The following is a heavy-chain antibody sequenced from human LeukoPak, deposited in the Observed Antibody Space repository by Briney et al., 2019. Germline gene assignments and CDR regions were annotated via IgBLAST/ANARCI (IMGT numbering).Heavy chain of an antibody. Sequence: PGRSLRLSCAVSGLTFTNYAMHWVRQAPGKGLEWVAVISSDGSNKYYADSVKGRFTISRGNSKNTLYLQMDSLRAEDTAVYYCASGGPTSRYFDYWGQGTPVTVSS. CDR2: ISSDGSNK. V-gene: IGHV3-30-3*01. J-gene: IGHJ4*02. D-gene: IGHD2-15*01. CDR3: ASGGPTSRYFDY. CDR1: GLTFTNYA.